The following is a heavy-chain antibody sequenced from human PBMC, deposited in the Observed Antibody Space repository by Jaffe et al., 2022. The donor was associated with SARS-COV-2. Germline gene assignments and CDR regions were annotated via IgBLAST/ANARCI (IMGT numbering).Heavy chain of an antibody. Sequence: EVQLVESGGGLVQPGGSLRLSCAASGFTFSDYWMSWVRQAPGKGLEWVANIKHDGTEIYYVDSVKGRFTISRNNAKNSLYLQMNSLRAEDAAVYYCARSESYDSSDPSDSWGQGTLVTVSS. CDR2: IKHDGTEI. V-gene: IGHV3-7*01. CDR3: ARSESYDSSDPSDS. CDR1: GFTFSDYW. J-gene: IGHJ4*02. D-gene: IGHD3-22*01.